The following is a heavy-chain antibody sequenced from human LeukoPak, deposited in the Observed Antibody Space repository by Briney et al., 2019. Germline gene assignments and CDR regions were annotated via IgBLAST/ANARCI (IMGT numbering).Heavy chain of an antibody. D-gene: IGHD3-10*01. Sequence: GGSLRLSCAASGFTFSNFWMHGVRQAPGKGLVWVALIYGDGSFTRYADSVKGRFTISRDNAKNSLYLQMNSLRAEDTAVYYCARDKALLLWFGEPRYYFDYWGQGTLVTVSS. J-gene: IGHJ4*02. CDR2: IYGDGSFT. CDR1: GFTFSNFW. CDR3: ARDKALLLWFGEPRYYFDY. V-gene: IGHV3-74*01.